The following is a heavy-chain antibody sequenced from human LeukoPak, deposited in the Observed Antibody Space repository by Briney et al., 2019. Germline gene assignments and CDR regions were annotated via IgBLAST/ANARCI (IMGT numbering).Heavy chain of an antibody. D-gene: IGHD4-17*01. Sequence: GGSLRLSCAASGFTFSTYAMSWVRQAPGKGLEWVSTISSSGGSTYYAYSVKGRFTISRDNSKNTLYLQMNSLRADDTAVYYCAKVNGWRYYYMDVWGKGTTVTISS. CDR2: ISSSGGST. J-gene: IGHJ6*03. CDR1: GFTFSTYA. CDR3: AKVNGWRYYYMDV. V-gene: IGHV3-23*01.